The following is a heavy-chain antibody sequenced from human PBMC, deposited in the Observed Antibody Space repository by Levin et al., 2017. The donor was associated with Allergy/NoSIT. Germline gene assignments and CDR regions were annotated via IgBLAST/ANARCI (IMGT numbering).Heavy chain of an antibody. V-gene: IGHV3-23*01. D-gene: IGHD3-10*01. J-gene: IGHJ4*02. Sequence: RAGGSLRLSCAASGFVVTKSGMSWVRQAPGKGLEWVSGFGNNGDTRYADSVKGRFTILRDIAKNTLYLQMNNLRVEDAAVYFCAKDRGSYAFDYWGQGTLVTVSS. CDR3: AKDRGSYAFDY. CDR2: FGNNGDT. CDR1: GFVVTKSG.